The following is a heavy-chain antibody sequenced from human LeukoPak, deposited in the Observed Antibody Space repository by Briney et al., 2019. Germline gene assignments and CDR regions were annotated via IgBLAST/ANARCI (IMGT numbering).Heavy chain of an antibody. CDR2: IYPGDSDT. J-gene: IGHJ4*02. V-gene: IGHV5-51*01. Sequence: GKSLKISCKASGYSFTNYWIGWVRQMPGKGLEYMGIIYPGDSDTRYSPSFQGQVTISADKSISTTYLQCSSLRASDTAMYYCARHRRYGGNSYYFDYWGQGALVTVSS. CDR3: ARHRRYGGNSYYFDY. CDR1: GYSFTNYW. D-gene: IGHD4-23*01.